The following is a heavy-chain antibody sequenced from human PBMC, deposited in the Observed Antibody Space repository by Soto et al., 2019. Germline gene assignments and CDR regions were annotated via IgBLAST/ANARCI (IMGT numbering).Heavy chain of an antibody. CDR1: CGSISSGSYY. J-gene: IGHJ4*02. Sequence: SETLSLTCTVSCGSISSGSYYWGWIRQPPGKGLEWIGSIYYSGSTYYNPSLKSRVTISVDTSKNQFSLKLSSVTAADAAVYYCARDQGGGWSNIDYWGQGTLVTVSS. D-gene: IGHD6-19*01. CDR2: IYYSGST. V-gene: IGHV4-39*02. CDR3: ARDQGGGWSNIDY.